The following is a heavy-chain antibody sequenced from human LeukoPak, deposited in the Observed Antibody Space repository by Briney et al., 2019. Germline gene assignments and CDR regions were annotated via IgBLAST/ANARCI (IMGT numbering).Heavy chain of an antibody. CDR3: AKDRSSGRVDY. D-gene: IGHD6-19*01. CDR2: ISYDGSNK. V-gene: IGHV3-30*18. J-gene: IGHJ4*02. Sequence: GGSLRLSCAASGFTFSSYGMHWVRQAPGKGLEWVAVISYDGSNKYYADSVKGRFTISRDNSKNTLYLQMNSLRAEDTAVYYCAKDRSSGRVDYWGQGTLVTVSS. CDR1: GFTFSSYG.